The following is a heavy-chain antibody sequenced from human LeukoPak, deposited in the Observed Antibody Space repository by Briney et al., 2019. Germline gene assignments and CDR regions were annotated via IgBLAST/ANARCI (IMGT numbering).Heavy chain of an antibody. CDR3: ARYCIGDTCRGDDAFDV. Sequence: PSETLSLTCTVSGGSVSSGSYYWSWIRQPPGMGLQWIGYIYYSGNTNYNAPLKSRVTISLDTSKKQFSLKLRSVTAADTAVYFCARYCIGDTCRGDDAFDVWGQGTMVTVSS. CDR1: GGSVSSGSYY. CDR2: IYYSGNT. V-gene: IGHV4-61*01. D-gene: IGHD2-15*01. J-gene: IGHJ3*01.